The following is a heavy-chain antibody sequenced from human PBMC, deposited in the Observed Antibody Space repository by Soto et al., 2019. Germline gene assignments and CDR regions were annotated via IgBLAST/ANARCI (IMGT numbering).Heavy chain of an antibody. CDR1: GFIFDDYA. CDR2: ISWNSGTI. J-gene: IGHJ4*01. V-gene: IGHV3-9*03. D-gene: IGHD2-2*01. CDR3: TKGRITSGFAPVDY. Sequence: EVQLVESGGGLVQPGRSLRLSCAASGFIFDDYAMHWVRQAPGKGLEWVSSISWNSGTIVYADSVKGRFTISRDNAKSSLYLQMNSLRTVDMAFYYCTKGRITSGFAPVDYWGHGTLVTVSS.